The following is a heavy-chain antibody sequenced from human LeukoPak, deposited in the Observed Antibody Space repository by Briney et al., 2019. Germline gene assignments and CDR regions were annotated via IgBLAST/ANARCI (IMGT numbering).Heavy chain of an antibody. CDR3: ARDRGGY. CDR2: IKQDGSEK. D-gene: IGHD3-16*01. V-gene: IGHV3-7*01. Sequence: GGSLRLSCAASGLIVSSHYMSWVRQAPGRGLEWVANIKQDGSEKYYVDSVKGRFAISRDSAKNSLYLQMNSLRAEDTAVYYCARDRGGYWGQGTLVTVSS. J-gene: IGHJ4*02. CDR1: GLIVSSHY.